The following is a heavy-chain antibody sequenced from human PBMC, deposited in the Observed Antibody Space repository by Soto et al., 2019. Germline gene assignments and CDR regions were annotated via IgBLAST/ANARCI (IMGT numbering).Heavy chain of an antibody. CDR2: ISSSGSAI. J-gene: IGHJ4*02. Sequence: VHLVESGGGLVQPGGSRRLSCAASGFSFGSYEMNWVRQAPGKGLQWVSYISSSGSAIYYADSVRGRFIISRDNAKNSLYLQMDSLRAEDTALYYCARGRRYFDSWGQGTLVTVSS. V-gene: IGHV3-48*03. D-gene: IGHD3-9*01. CDR3: ARGRRYFDS. CDR1: GFSFGSYE.